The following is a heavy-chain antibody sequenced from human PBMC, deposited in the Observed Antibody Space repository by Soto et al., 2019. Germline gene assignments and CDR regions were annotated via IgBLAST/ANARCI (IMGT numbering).Heavy chain of an antibody. J-gene: IGHJ6*02. CDR1: GFTFSSYS. Sequence: GGSLRLSCAASGFTFSSYSMNWVRQAPGKGLEWVSSISSSSSYIYYADSVKGRFTISRDNAKNSLYLQMNSLRAEDTAMYYCARDSRGGYYGMDVWGQGTTVTVSS. CDR3: ARDSRGGYYGMDV. D-gene: IGHD3-10*01. V-gene: IGHV3-21*01. CDR2: ISSSSSYI.